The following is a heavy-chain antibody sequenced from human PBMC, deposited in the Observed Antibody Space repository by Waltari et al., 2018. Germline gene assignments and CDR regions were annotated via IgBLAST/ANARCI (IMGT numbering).Heavy chain of an antibody. V-gene: IGHV1-69*01. CDR3: AREDRATVVGGYFDY. CDR2: IIPIFGTA. J-gene: IGHJ4*02. D-gene: IGHD3-16*01. Sequence: QVQLVQSGAEVKKPGSSVKVSCKASGGTFSSYAISWVRQAPGQGLEWRGGIIPIFGTANYAKKFQGRVTITADESTSTAYMELSSLRSEDTAVYYCAREDRATVVGGYFDYWGQGTLVTVSS. CDR1: GGTFSSYA.